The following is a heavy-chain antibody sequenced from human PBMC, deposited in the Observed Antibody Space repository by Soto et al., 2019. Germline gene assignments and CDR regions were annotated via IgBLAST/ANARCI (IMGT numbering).Heavy chain of an antibody. CDR1: GGSFSGYY. CDR2: INHSGST. D-gene: IGHD3-22*01. J-gene: IGHJ4*02. V-gene: IGHV4-34*01. Sequence: QVQLQQWGAGLLKPSETLSLTCAVYGGSFSGYYWSWIHQPPGKGLEWIGEINHSGSTNYNPSLKSRVTISVDTSKNQFSLKLSSVTAADTAVYYCARGRYYYDSSGYSSFGRYYFDYWGQGTLVTVSS. CDR3: ARGRYYYDSSGYSSFGRYYFDY.